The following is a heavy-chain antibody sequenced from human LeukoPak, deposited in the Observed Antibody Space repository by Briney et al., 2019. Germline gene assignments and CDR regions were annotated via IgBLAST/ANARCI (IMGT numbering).Heavy chain of an antibody. CDR2: IYYSGST. J-gene: IGHJ5*02. Sequence: TLSLTCTVSGGSISSGDYYWSWIRQPPGKGLEWTGYIYYSGSTYYNPSLKSRVTISVDTSKNQFSLKLSSVTAADTAVYYCARGGEYCSSTSCTSKYFDPWGQGTLVTVSS. D-gene: IGHD2-2*01. CDR3: ARGGEYCSSTSCTSKYFDP. V-gene: IGHV4-30-4*08. CDR1: GGSISSGDYY.